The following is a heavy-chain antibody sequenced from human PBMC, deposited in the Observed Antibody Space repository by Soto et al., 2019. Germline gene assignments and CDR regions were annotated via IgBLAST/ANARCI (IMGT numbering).Heavy chain of an antibody. CDR3: AKDGIGYCISPSCYSVDY. CDR2: ISGSGGGT. Sequence: EVQLLESGGGLVQPGGSLRLSCAASGFTFSSYAMSWVRQAPGKGLECVSAISGSGGGTYYADSVKGRFTISRDTSKNTLYLQMNSLRAKDTAVYYCAKDGIGYCISPSCYSVDYWGQGTLVTVSS. D-gene: IGHD2-2*01. V-gene: IGHV3-23*01. J-gene: IGHJ4*02. CDR1: GFTFSSYA.